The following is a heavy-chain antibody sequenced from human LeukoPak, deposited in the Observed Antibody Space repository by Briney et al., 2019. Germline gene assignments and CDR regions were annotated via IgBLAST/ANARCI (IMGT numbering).Heavy chain of an antibody. V-gene: IGHV3-30*04. J-gene: IGHJ4*02. D-gene: IGHD6-13*01. Sequence: GRSLRLSCAASGFTFSSYAMHWVRQAPGKGLEWVAVISYGGSTKYYADSVKGRFTISRDNSKNTLYLQMNSLRAEDTAVYYCARDIAAADTVDYWGQGTLVTVS. CDR1: GFTFSSYA. CDR2: ISYGGSTK. CDR3: ARDIAAADTVDY.